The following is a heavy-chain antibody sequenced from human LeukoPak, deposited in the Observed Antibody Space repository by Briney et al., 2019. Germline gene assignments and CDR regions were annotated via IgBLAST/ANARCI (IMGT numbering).Heavy chain of an antibody. J-gene: IGHJ4*02. V-gene: IGHV4-59*01. CDR3: SRESDTFCPFGH. D-gene: IGHD2-2*02. CDR1: GGFINLCY. Sequence: SETLSLTCTVWGGFINLCYSRCMRQPPGKGLEWIGYIYYSGSTNYNPSLKSRVTISVDTSKNQFSLKLSFVTAADTALYYCSRESDTFCPFGHWGQGTLVAVTS. CDR2: IYYSGST.